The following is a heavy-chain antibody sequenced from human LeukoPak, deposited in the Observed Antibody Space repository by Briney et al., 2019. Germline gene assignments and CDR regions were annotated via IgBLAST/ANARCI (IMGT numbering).Heavy chain of an antibody. J-gene: IGHJ3*02. D-gene: IGHD4-23*01. CDR1: GYTFTSYY. V-gene: IGHV1-46*01. CDR3: AGGGGNWGAAFDI. Sequence: ASVKVSCKASGYTFTSYYIHWVRQAPGQGLEWMGIINPSGGSTSYAQKFQGRVTMTRDTSTSTVYMELSSLRSEDTAVYYCAGGGGNWGAAFDIWGQGTMVTVSS. CDR2: INPSGGST.